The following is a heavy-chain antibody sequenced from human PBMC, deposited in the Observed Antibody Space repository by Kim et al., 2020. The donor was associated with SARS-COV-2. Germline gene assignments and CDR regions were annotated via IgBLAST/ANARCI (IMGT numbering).Heavy chain of an antibody. CDR2: IRYDGSNK. J-gene: IGHJ6*02. Sequence: GGSLRLSCAASGFTFSSYGMHWVRQAPGKGLEWVAVIRYDGSNKYYADSVKGRFTISRDNSKNTLYLQMNSLRAEDTAVYYCARDHLVGATSYGMDVWGQGTAVTVSS. D-gene: IGHD1-26*01. CDR1: GFTFSSYG. V-gene: IGHV3-33*01. CDR3: ARDHLVGATSYGMDV.